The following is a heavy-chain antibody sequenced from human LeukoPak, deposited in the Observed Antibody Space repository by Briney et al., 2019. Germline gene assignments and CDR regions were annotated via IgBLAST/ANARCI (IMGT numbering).Heavy chain of an antibody. CDR1: GFMFSSNW. Sequence: EGSLRLSCAASGFMFSSNWMSWVRLAPGKGLEWVANIKEDGTETYYVDSVKGRFTISRDNAKNSLYLQMNSLRVEDTAVYYCAKEGRSLQTYWGQGTLVTVSS. J-gene: IGHJ4*02. CDR2: IKEDGTET. CDR3: AKEGRSLQTY. D-gene: IGHD5-24*01. V-gene: IGHV3-7*03.